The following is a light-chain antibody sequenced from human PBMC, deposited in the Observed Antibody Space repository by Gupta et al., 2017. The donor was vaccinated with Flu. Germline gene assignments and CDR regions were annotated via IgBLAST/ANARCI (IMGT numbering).Light chain of an antibody. V-gene: IGKV3-15*01. Sequence: EIVMTQYPATLSVSPGERATLSCRASQSVSNNLAWYQQKPGQAPRLLIYGASTRATGSPARFSGSGSGTEFTLTISGLQSEDFAVYYCQQYNNWPRTFGQGTKVEIK. CDR2: GAS. J-gene: IGKJ1*01. CDR3: QQYNNWPRT. CDR1: QSVSNN.